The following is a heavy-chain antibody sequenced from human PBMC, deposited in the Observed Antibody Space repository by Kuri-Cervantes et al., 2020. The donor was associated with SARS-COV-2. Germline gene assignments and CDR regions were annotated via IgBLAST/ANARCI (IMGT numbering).Heavy chain of an antibody. Sequence: SETLSLTCAVYGGSFSGYYWSWIRQPPGKGLEWIGEINHSGSTNYNPSLKSRVTISVDTSKNQFSLKLSSVTAADTAVYYCARELLWFGESSDGGDYFDYWGQGTLVTVSS. D-gene: IGHD3-10*01. CDR3: ARELLWFGESSDGGDYFDY. J-gene: IGHJ4*02. CDR2: INHSGST. CDR1: GGSFSGYY. V-gene: IGHV4-34*01.